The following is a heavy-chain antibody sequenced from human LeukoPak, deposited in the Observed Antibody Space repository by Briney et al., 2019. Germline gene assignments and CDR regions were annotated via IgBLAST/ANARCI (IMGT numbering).Heavy chain of an antibody. Sequence: GGSLRLSCAASGFTFSSYAMHWVRQAPGKGLEYVSVISSNVGSTYYANSVKGGFTISRDNSKNTLYLQMGSLRAEDRAVYYCARGGSPIYYDSSGYLSWGQGTMVTVSS. D-gene: IGHD3-22*01. CDR2: ISSNVGST. CDR1: GFTFSSYA. CDR3: ARGGSPIYYDSSGYLS. V-gene: IGHV3-64*01. J-gene: IGHJ3*01.